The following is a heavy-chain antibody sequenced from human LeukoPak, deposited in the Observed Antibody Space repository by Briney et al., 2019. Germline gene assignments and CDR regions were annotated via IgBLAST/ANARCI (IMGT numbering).Heavy chain of an antibody. CDR3: ARGHCSGGICYDWYFDL. CDR2: INPNSGGT. V-gene: IGHV1-2*02. CDR1: GYTFTGYY. Sequence: ASVKVSCKASGYTFTGYYMHWVRQAPGQGLEWMGWINPNSGGTNYAQKFQGRVTMTRDTSISTAYMELSRLRSDDTANYYCARGHCSGGICYDWYFDLWGRGTLVSVSS. J-gene: IGHJ2*01. D-gene: IGHD2-15*01.